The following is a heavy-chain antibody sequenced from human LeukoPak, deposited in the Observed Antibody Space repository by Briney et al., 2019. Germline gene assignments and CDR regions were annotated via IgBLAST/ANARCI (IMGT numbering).Heavy chain of an antibody. CDR1: GFTFDDYT. Sequence: GGSLRLSCAASGFTFDDYTMHWVRQAPGKGLEWVSLISWDGGSTYYADSVKGRFTISRDNSKNSLYLQMNSLRTEDTALYYCAKVPSPNDYGDYVGFDYWGQGTLVTVSS. CDR3: AKVPSPNDYGDYVGFDY. D-gene: IGHD4-17*01. J-gene: IGHJ4*02. V-gene: IGHV3-43*01. CDR2: ISWDGGST.